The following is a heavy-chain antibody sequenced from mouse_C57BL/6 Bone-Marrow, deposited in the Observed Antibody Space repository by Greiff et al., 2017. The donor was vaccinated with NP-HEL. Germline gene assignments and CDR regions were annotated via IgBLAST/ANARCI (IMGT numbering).Heavy chain of an antibody. V-gene: IGHV1-52*01. D-gene: IGHD1-1*01. J-gene: IGHJ1*03. CDR2: IDPSDSET. CDR3: AFITTVVSGYFDV. Sequence: QVQLQQPGAELVRPGSSVKLSCKASGYTFTSYWMHWVKQRPIQGLEWIGNIDPSDSETHYNQKFKDKATLTVDKSSSTAYMQLSSLTSEDSAVYYCAFITTVVSGYFDVWGTGTTVTVSS. CDR1: GYTFTSYW.